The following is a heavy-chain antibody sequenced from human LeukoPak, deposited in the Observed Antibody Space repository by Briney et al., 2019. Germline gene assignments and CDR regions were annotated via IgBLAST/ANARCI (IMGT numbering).Heavy chain of an antibody. Sequence: SETLSLTCTVSGDFISSGNYYWNWIRQPAGKGLEWIGRIHTSGSTNYNPPLKSRVAISVDTSKNQFSLKLSSVTAADTAVYYCARNGGGKWNFIGDWGQGTLVIVSS. J-gene: IGHJ4*02. CDR3: ARNGGGKWNFIGD. V-gene: IGHV4-61*02. CDR1: GDFISSGNYY. D-gene: IGHD1-7*01. CDR2: IHTSGST.